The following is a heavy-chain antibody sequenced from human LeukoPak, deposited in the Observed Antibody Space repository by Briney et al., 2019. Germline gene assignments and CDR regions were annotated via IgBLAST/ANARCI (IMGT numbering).Heavy chain of an antibody. CDR1: GFTFSSYW. Sequence: GGSVRLSCAASGFTFSSYWMSWVRQAPGKGLEWVSYISSSGSTIYYADSVKGRFTIYRDNAIKSVYLQMNSLRAEDTAVYYCVREGHYYFDYWGQGTLVTGSS. J-gene: IGHJ4*02. D-gene: IGHD2-21*02. V-gene: IGHV3-48*01. CDR2: ISSSGSTI. CDR3: VREGHYYFDY.